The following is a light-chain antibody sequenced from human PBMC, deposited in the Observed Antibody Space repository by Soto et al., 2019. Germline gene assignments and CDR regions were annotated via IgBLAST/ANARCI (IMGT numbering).Light chain of an antibody. J-gene: IGKJ1*01. CDR3: QQSYSTPWT. CDR2: AAS. Sequence: DIQMTQSPSSLSASVGDRVTITCRPSQSISNYLNWYQQKPGKAPKLLIYAASSLQSGVPSRFSGSGSGTDFTLTISSLQPEDFATYYCQQSYSTPWTFGQGTRWIS. CDR1: QSISNY. V-gene: IGKV1-39*01.